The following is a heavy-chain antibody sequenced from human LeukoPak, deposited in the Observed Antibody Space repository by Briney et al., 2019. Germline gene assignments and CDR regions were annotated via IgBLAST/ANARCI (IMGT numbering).Heavy chain of an antibody. CDR2: TYADGYT. CDR1: GFTFNSYA. Sequence: GGSLRLSCAASGFTFNSYAMGWVRQAPGKGLEWVSITYADGYTFYADSVKGRFTISRDSSKNTLCLQMNSLRAEDTAMYYCARGLRHCDRTSCFQPFDCWGQGTLVTVSS. D-gene: IGHD2-2*01. V-gene: IGHV3-53*01. J-gene: IGHJ4*02. CDR3: ARGLRHCDRTSCFQPFDC.